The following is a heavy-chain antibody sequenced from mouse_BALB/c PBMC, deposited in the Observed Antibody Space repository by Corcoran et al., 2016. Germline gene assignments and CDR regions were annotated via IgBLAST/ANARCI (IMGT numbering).Heavy chain of an antibody. CDR3: ASESYFDF. CDR2: INPYNGGT. CDR1: GYSFTSYT. V-gene: IGHV1-19*01. Sequence: EVQLQQSGPELVKPGASMKMSCKASGYSFTSYTMNWVKQRHGKNLEWIGRINPYNGGTRYNQKFKGKATLTLDKSSSTAYMELISLTSEDSAVYYCASESYFDFWGAGTTVTVSS. J-gene: IGHJ1*01.